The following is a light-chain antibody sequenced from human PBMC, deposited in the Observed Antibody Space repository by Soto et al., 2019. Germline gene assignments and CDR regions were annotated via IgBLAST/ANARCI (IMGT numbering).Light chain of an antibody. CDR1: QSVSTK. J-gene: IGKJ2*01. Sequence: EIVMTQSPATLSVSPGERATLSCRASQSVSTKLAWYQQKPGQAPRLLIYGASTRATGIPARFSGSGSGTEFTLTISGLQSVDFAVYYCQQYDKWPPYTFGQGTKVEIK. CDR3: QQYDKWPPYT. CDR2: GAS. V-gene: IGKV3-15*01.